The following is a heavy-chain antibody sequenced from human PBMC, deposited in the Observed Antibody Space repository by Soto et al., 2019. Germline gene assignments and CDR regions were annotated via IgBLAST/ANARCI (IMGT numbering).Heavy chain of an antibody. D-gene: IGHD3-9*01. CDR2: ISVNNGDT. Sequence: ASVKVSCKASGLTFNNNEGVSWVRQAPGQGPEWMGWISVNNGDTNYAQSLQGRVTLTTDTSTNTAYMELRGLRSDDTAVYYCARYLVILSGSNLHYFYMDVWGKGTTVTVSS. CDR3: ARYLVILSGSNLHYFYMDV. J-gene: IGHJ6*03. CDR1: GLTFNNNEG. V-gene: IGHV1-18*01.